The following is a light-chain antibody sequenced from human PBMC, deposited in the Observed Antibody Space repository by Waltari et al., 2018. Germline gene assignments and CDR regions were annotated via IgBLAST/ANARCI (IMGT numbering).Light chain of an antibody. V-gene: IGKV1-39*01. CDR3: QQSYSTPPDT. Sequence: DIQMTQSPSSLSASVGDRVTITSRASQSISSYLNWYQQKPWKAPKLLIYAASSLQSGVPSRFSGSGSGTDFTLTISSLQPEDFATYYCQQSYSTPPDTFGQGTKLEIK. J-gene: IGKJ2*01. CDR2: AAS. CDR1: QSISSY.